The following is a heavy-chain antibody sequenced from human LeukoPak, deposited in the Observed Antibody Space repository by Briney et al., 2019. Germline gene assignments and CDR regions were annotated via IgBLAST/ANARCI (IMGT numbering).Heavy chain of an antibody. CDR2: IIPIFGTA. Sequence: ASVKVSCKASGGTFSCYAINWVRQAPGQGLEWMGGIIPIFGTANYAQKFQGRVTITADESTSTAYMELSSLRSEDTAVYYCANRQYCSGGSCYSEAKYYFDYWGQGTLVTVSS. CDR3: ANRQYCSGGSCYSEAKYYFDY. D-gene: IGHD2-15*01. V-gene: IGHV1-69*13. J-gene: IGHJ4*02. CDR1: GGTFSCYA.